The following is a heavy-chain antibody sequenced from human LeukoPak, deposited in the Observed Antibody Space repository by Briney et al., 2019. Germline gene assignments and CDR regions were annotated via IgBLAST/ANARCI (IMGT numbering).Heavy chain of an antibody. V-gene: IGHV3-7*01. CDR3: ARDRKKNSYYYGSGRPRGDAFDI. CDR2: IKQDGSEK. Sequence: GGSLRLSCAASGFTFSSYWMSWVRQAPGKGLEWVSNIKQDGSEKYYVDSVKGRFTISRDNAKNSLYLQMNSLRAEDTAVFYCARDRKKNSYYYGSGRPRGDAFDIWGQGTMVTVSS. J-gene: IGHJ3*02. CDR1: GFTFSSYW. D-gene: IGHD3-10*01.